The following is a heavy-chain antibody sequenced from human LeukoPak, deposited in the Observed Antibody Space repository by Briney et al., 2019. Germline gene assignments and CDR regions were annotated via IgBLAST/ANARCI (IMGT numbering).Heavy chain of an antibody. CDR3: GPNLLDY. V-gene: IGHV3-15*07. Sequence: GGSLRLSFAASGFTFSNAWMNWGRQAPGKGLEWVGRIKSKTDGGTTDYAAPVKGRFTISRDDSKNTLFLQMNSLKNEDTGVYYCGPNLLDYWGQGTLVTVSS. CDR2: IKSKTDGGTT. J-gene: IGHJ4*02. CDR1: GFTFSNAW.